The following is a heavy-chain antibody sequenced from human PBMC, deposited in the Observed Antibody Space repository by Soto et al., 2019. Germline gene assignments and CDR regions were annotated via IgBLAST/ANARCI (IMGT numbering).Heavy chain of an antibody. CDR2: IRSKANSYAT. V-gene: IGHV3-73*01. D-gene: IGHD6-19*01. Sequence: PGGSLRLSCAASGFTFSGSAMHWVRQASGKGLEWVGRIRSKANSYATAYAASVKGRFTISRDDSKNTAYLQMNSLKTEDTAVYYCTRLTGYSSGWSDYWGQGTLVIVSS. CDR3: TRLTGYSSGWSDY. CDR1: GFTFSGSA. J-gene: IGHJ4*02.